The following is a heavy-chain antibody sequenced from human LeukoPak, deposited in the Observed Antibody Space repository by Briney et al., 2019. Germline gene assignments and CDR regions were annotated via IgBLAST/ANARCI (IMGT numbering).Heavy chain of an antibody. J-gene: IGHJ4*02. Sequence: ASVKVSCKASGYTFTIYGISWVPQAPGQGLEWMGWISAYSGNTNYAQKLQGRVTMTTDTSTSTAYMELRSLRSDDTAVYYCVGGLRSSWDTFDYWGQGTLVTVSS. CDR3: VGGLRSSWDTFDY. CDR2: ISAYSGNT. V-gene: IGHV1-18*04. CDR1: GYTFTIYG. D-gene: IGHD6-13*01.